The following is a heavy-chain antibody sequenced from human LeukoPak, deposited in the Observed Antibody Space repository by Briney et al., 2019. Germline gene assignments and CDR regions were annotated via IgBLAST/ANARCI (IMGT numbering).Heavy chain of an antibody. Sequence: PSETLSLTCTVSGGSISSYNWSWIRQPPGKGLEWIGYISYSGSTNYNPSLKSRVTISLATSKNQLSLKLSSVTAADTAVYYCAGHHPRNTVDFWGQGTLVTVSS. CDR1: GGSISSYN. V-gene: IGHV4-59*08. CDR2: ISYSGST. CDR3: AGHHPRNTVDF. D-gene: IGHD2/OR15-2a*01. J-gene: IGHJ4*02.